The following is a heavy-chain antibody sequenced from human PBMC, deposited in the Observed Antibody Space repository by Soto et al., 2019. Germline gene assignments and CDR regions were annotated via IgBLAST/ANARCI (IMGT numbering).Heavy chain of an antibody. CDR2: INPNSGGT. Sequence: QVQLVQSGAEVKKPGASVKVSCKASGYTFTGYYMHWVRQAPGQGLEWMGWINPNSGGTNYAQKFQGWVTMTRDTSISTAYMELSRLRSDDTAVYYCARSLLRLGELSLRDNWFDPWGQGTLVTVSS. CDR3: ARSLLRLGELSLRDNWFDP. CDR1: GYTFTGYY. V-gene: IGHV1-2*04. J-gene: IGHJ5*02. D-gene: IGHD3-16*02.